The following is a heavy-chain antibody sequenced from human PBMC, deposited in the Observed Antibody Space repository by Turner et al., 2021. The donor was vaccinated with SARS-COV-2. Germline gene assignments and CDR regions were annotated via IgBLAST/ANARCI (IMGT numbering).Heavy chain of an antibody. J-gene: IGHJ6*02. CDR3: ATAPANYYDSSGSKGFYYYYYGMDV. CDR1: GYTLIELS. D-gene: IGHD3-22*01. CDR2: FDPEDGET. V-gene: IGHV1-24*01. Sequence: QVQLVRSGAEVTKPGASVKVTCKVSGYTLIELSMHWVRQAPGKGLEWMGGFDPEDGETIYAQKFQGRVTMTEDTSTDTAYMELSSLRSEDTAVYYCATAPANYYDSSGSKGFYYYYYGMDVWGQGTTVTVSS.